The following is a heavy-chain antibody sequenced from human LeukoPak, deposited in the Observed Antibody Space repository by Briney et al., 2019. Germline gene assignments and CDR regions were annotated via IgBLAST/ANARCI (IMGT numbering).Heavy chain of an antibody. CDR1: GYNFASYW. CDR3: ARRRSSRCSGGNCYSWWFDP. Sequence: GESLKISCKGSGYNFASYWIGWVRQMPGKGPGWMGIIYPGDSDTRYSPSFQGQVTMSADKSISTAYLQWSSLKASDTAMYYCARRRSSRCSGGNCYSWWFDPWGQGTLVTVSS. J-gene: IGHJ5*02. D-gene: IGHD2-15*01. V-gene: IGHV5-51*01. CDR2: IYPGDSDT.